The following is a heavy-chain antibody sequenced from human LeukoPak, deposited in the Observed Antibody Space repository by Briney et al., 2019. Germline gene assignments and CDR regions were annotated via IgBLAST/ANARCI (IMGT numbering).Heavy chain of an antibody. CDR2: IKQDGSEK. Sequence: GGSLRLSCAASGFTFSSYWMSWVRQAPGKGLEWVANIKQDGSEKYYVDSVKGRFTISRDNAKNSLYLQMNSLRAEDTAVYFCAKDAEVTGTNLGLILDAFDIWGQGTMVTVSS. V-gene: IGHV3-7*03. D-gene: IGHD1-20*01. J-gene: IGHJ3*02. CDR3: AKDAEVTGTNLGLILDAFDI. CDR1: GFTFSSYW.